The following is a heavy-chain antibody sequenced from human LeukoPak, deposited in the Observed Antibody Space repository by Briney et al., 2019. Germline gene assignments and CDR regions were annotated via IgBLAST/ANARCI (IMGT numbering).Heavy chain of an antibody. Sequence: LETLSLTCTVSGGSISSYYWSWIRQPAGKGLEWIGRIYTSGSTNYNPSLKSRVTMSVDTSKNQFSLKLSSVTAADTAVYYCAGTYYDFWSGYFGHFDYWGQGTLVTVSS. D-gene: IGHD3-3*01. V-gene: IGHV4-4*07. CDR3: AGTYYDFWSGYFGHFDY. J-gene: IGHJ4*02. CDR1: GGSISSYY. CDR2: IYTSGST.